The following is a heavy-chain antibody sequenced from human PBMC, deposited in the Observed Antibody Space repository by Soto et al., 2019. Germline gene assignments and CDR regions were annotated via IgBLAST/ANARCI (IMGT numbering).Heavy chain of an antibody. CDR2: IYYSGST. D-gene: IGHD3-16*02. CDR1: GSSISSGDYY. CDR3: ARDYPSWDYYYGMDV. V-gene: IGHV4-30-4*01. Sequence: ASETLSLTCTVSGSSISSGDYYWSWIRQPPGKGLEWIGYIYYSGSTYYNPSLKSRVTISVDTSKNQFSLKLSSVTAADTAVYYCARDYPSWDYYYGMDVWGQGTTVTVSS. J-gene: IGHJ6*02.